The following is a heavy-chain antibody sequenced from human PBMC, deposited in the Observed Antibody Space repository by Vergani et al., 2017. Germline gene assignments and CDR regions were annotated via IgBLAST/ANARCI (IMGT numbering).Heavy chain of an antibody. J-gene: IGHJ6*02. CDR2: INHSGST. CDR3: ARQRIAARTYYYYGMDV. D-gene: IGHD6-25*01. V-gene: IGHV4-39*01. CDR1: GGSISSGSYY. Sequence: QVQLQESGPGLVKPSQTLSLTCTVSGGSISSGSYYWSWIRQPPGKGLEWIGEINHSGSTNYNPSLKSRVTISVDTSKNQFSLKLSSVTAADTAVYYCARQRIAARTYYYYGMDVWGQGTTVTVSS.